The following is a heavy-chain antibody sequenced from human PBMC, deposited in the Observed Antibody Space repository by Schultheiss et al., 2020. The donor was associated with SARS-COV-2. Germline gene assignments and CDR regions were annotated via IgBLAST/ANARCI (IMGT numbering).Heavy chain of an antibody. Sequence: GGSLRLSCAASGFTFSNSDMNWVHQAPGKGLEWVSAISGSGGSTYYADSVKGRFTISRDNSKNTLYLQMNSLRAEDTAVYYCARDQVYGSGTAIRYYFDYWGQGTLVTVSS. V-gene: IGHV3-23*01. J-gene: IGHJ4*02. CDR3: ARDQVYGSGTAIRYYFDY. CDR2: ISGSGGST. CDR1: GFTFSNSD. D-gene: IGHD3-10*01.